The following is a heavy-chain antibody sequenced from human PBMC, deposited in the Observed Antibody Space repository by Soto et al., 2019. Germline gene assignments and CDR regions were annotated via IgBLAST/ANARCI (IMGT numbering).Heavy chain of an antibody. D-gene: IGHD6-25*01. V-gene: IGHV3-23*01. CDR3: AKDRLDLPGSGFDP. Sequence: EVQLLESGGGLVQPGGSLRLSCAASGFAFSSYAMSWVRQAPGKGLEWVSAISGSGSTKYYEDSVRGRFTIARDNSKNQLYLQMTSLRAEDTAVYYGAKDRLDLPGSGFDPWGQGTLVTVSS. CDR2: ISGSGSTK. J-gene: IGHJ5*02. CDR1: GFAFSSYA.